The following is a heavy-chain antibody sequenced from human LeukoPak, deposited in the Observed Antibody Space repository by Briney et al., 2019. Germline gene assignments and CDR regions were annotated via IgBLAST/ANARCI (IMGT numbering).Heavy chain of an antibody. CDR3: ARTLRGYSYGDALDI. Sequence: PSETLSLTCAVYGGSFSGYYWSWIRQPPGKGLEWIGEINHSGSTNYNPSLKSRVTISVDTSKNQFSLKPSSVTAADTAVYYCARTLRGYSYGDALDIWGPGTMVTVSS. J-gene: IGHJ3*02. CDR2: INHSGST. D-gene: IGHD5-18*01. V-gene: IGHV4-34*01. CDR1: GGSFSGYY.